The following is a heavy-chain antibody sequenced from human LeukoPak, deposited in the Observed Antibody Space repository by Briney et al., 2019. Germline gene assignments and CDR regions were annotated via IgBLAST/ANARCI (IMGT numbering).Heavy chain of an antibody. CDR1: GGSISSYY. Sequence: PSETLSLTCTVSGGSISSYYWSWIRQPPGKGLEWIGYIYYSGSTNYNPSLKSRVTISVDTSKNQFSLKLSSVTAAGTAVYYCASAGTLYYYDSSGYYSLDYWGQGTLVTVSS. D-gene: IGHD3-22*01. V-gene: IGHV4-59*01. CDR3: ASAGTLYYYDSSGYYSLDY. J-gene: IGHJ4*02. CDR2: IYYSGST.